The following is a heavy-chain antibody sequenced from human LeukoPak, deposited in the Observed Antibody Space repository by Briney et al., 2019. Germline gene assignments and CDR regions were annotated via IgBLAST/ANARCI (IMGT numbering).Heavy chain of an antibody. V-gene: IGHV3-23*01. CDR3: AKEGRYDILTGYYF. CDR2: FSGGGGST. Sequence: GGSLRLSCAASGFTFRSYAMSWVRQAPGKGLEWVSSFSGGGGSTYYADSVKGRFTISRDNSKNTLYLQMNSLRAEDTAVYYCAKEGRYDILTGYYFWGEGTLVTVSS. D-gene: IGHD3-9*01. CDR1: GFTFRSYA. J-gene: IGHJ4*02.